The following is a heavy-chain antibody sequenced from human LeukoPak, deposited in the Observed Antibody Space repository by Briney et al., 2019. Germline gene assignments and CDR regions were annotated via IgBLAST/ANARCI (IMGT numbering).Heavy chain of an antibody. D-gene: IGHD3-16*01. J-gene: IGHJ4*02. V-gene: IGHV3-30-3*01. Sequence: GGSLRLSCAASGFTFSSYSMHWVRQAPGKGLEWVALISYDGSNKYYADSVQGRFTISRDNSKNTLYLQMNSLRADDTAVYYCAKVPVWGRWELRLDYFDFWGQGTLVTVSS. CDR2: ISYDGSNK. CDR3: AKVPVWGRWELRLDYFDF. CDR1: GFTFSSYS.